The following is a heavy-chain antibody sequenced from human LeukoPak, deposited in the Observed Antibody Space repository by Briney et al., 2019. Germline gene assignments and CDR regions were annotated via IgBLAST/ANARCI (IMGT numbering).Heavy chain of an antibody. Sequence: SETLSLTCGVSGDSISRGGYSWRWIRQPPGKGLEWIVYIYQSGSTYYNPSLKSRVTISIDRSTNQFSLKLSSVTAADTAVYYCARGVGVLRFLEWLDYWGQGTLVTVSS. CDR1: GDSISRGGYS. V-gene: IGHV4-30-2*01. CDR3: ARGVGVLRFLEWLDY. J-gene: IGHJ4*02. D-gene: IGHD3-3*01. CDR2: IYQSGST.